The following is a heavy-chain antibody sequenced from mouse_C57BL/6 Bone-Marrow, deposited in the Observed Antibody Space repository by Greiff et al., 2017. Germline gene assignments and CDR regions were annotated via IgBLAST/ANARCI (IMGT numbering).Heavy chain of an antibody. V-gene: IGHV1-15*01. CDR2: IDPETGGT. J-gene: IGHJ1*03. CDR1: GYTFTDYD. D-gene: IGHD2-3*01. Sequence: VQLQQSGPELVRPGASVTLSCKASGYTFTDYDMHWVKQTPVHGLEWIGAIDPETGGTAYNQKFKGKAILTADKSSSTAYVELSSLTSEDSAVYYWTRDERWLLWYFDVWGTGTTVTVSS. CDR3: TRDERWLLWYFDV.